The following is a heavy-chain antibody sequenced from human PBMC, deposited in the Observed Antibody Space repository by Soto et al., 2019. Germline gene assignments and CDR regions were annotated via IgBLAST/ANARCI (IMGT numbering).Heavy chain of an antibody. Sequence: SETLSLTCAVYSGSFSGYYWSWLRQPPGKGLEWIGEISQSGSTNYNPSLESRVTISVDTSKNQFSLRLNSVTAADTSVYYCARGRSLRPKSPFRPQFGRSWFAPWGQGTLVTVSS. J-gene: IGHJ5*02. D-gene: IGHD3-10*01. CDR1: SGSFSGYY. CDR3: ARGRSLRPKSPFRPQFGRSWFAP. V-gene: IGHV4-34*01. CDR2: ISQSGST.